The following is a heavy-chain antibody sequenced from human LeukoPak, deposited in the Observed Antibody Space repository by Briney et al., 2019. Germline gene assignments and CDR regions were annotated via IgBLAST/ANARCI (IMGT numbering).Heavy chain of an antibody. CDR3: ARKEGITGTTFLFDY. V-gene: IGHV4-34*01. D-gene: IGHD1-7*01. CDR1: GGSFSVYY. J-gene: IGHJ4*02. CDR2: INHSGST. Sequence: SDTLSLTCAAYGGSFSVYYWSWIPQPPGKGLEWIGEINHSGSTNYNPSLRSRVTISVDTSKNQFSLKLSSVTAADTAVYYCARKEGITGTTFLFDYWGQGTMVTVSS.